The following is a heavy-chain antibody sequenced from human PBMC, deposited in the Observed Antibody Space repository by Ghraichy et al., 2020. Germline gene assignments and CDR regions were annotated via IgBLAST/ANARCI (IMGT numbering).Heavy chain of an antibody. CDR1: GGSFSGYY. D-gene: IGHD6-6*01. Sequence: SETLSLTCAVYGGSFSGYYWSWIRQPPGKGLEWIGEINHSGSTNYNPSLKSRVTISVDTSKNQFSLKLSSVTAADTAVYYCARSGRIAAFSPSLLHRENWFDPWGQGTLVTVSS. J-gene: IGHJ5*02. CDR3: ARSGRIAAFSPSLLHRENWFDP. V-gene: IGHV4-34*01. CDR2: INHSGST.